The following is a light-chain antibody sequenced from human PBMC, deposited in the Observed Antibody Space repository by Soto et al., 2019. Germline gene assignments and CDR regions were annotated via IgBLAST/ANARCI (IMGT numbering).Light chain of an antibody. CDR3: GASDGSRRGRFV. J-gene: IGLJ1*01. CDR2: NNN. Sequence: QSVLTQPPSVSGTPGQRVTMSCSGSSSNIGSNSVFWYQQLPGTAPKLLIYNNNQRPAGVPDRFSGSKSGTSGSLAISGLRSEDEADYFCGASDGSRRGRFVFGTGTKLTVL. V-gene: IGLV1-47*02. CDR1: SSNIGSNS.